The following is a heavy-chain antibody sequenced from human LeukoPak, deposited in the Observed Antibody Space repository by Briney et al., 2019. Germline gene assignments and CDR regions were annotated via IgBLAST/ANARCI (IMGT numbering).Heavy chain of an antibody. Sequence: GGSLRLSCATSGFTFGNYAMNWVRQAPGKGLERVSAISANGGKTYYSVSVKGRFTISRDNAKNSLYLQMNSLRAEDTAVYYCARDPSSSWYREGNWFDPWGQGTLVTVSS. J-gene: IGHJ5*02. CDR3: ARDPSSSWYREGNWFDP. D-gene: IGHD6-13*01. V-gene: IGHV3-23*01. CDR1: GFTFGNYA. CDR2: ISANGGKT.